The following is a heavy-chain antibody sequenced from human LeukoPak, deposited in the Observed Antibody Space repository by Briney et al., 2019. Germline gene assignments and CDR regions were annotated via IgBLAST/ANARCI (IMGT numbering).Heavy chain of an antibody. CDR1: GYSISSGYY. D-gene: IGHD5-24*01. CDR2: IYYGGST. CDR3: ARVGEMATDPLDY. J-gene: IGHJ4*02. V-gene: IGHV4-38-2*02. Sequence: SETLSLTCTVSGYSISSGYYWGWIRQPPGKGLEWIGSIYYGGSTYYNPSLKSRVTISVDTSKNQFSLRLSSVTAADTAVYYCARVGEMATDPLDYWGQGTLVTVSS.